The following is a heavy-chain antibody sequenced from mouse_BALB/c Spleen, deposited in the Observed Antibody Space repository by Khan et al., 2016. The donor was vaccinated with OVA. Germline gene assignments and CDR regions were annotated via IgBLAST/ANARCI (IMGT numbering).Heavy chain of an antibody. J-gene: IGHJ4*01. CDR3: AKGVWSYYIAVDY. CDR2: IWGGGST. D-gene: IGHD2-10*02. CDR1: GFSLTDYG. Sequence: QVQLKESGPGLVTPSQSLSITCTVSGFSLTDYGVSWIRQPPGKGLEWLGVIWGGGSTSYNSALKSRLSISKDNSKSQVFLKMNSLQTDDTAMYYCAKGVWSYYIAVDYGGQGTTVTGSS. V-gene: IGHV2-6-5*01.